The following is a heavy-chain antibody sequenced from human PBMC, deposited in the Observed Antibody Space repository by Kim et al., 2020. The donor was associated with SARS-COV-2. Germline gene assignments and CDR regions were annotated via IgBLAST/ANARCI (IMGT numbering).Heavy chain of an antibody. V-gene: IGHV4-30-2*04. Sequence: GSTSHKPPLKSRVTLSVDTSKNQFSLKLSSVTAADTAVYYCARDVDLFDFWGQGTLVTVSS. CDR3: ARDVDLFDF. J-gene: IGHJ4*02. CDR2: GST. D-gene: IGHD5-12*01.